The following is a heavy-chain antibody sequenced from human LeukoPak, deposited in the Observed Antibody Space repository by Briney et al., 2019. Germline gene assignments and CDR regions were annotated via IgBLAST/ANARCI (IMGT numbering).Heavy chain of an antibody. J-gene: IGHJ4*02. D-gene: IGHD3-22*01. CDR1: GGSISSGSYY. CDR2: IYTSGST. Sequence: SETLSLTCTVSGGSISSGSYYWSWIRQPAGKGLEWIGRIYTSGSTNYNPSLKSRVTMSVDTSKNQFSLKLSSVTAADTAVYYCATLQSSGYDYSDYWGQGILVTVSS. CDR3: ATLQSSGYDYSDY. V-gene: IGHV4-61*02.